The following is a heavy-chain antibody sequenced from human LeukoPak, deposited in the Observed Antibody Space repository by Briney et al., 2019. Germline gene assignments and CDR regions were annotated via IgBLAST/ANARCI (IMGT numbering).Heavy chain of an antibody. CDR1: GFTFSSYA. D-gene: IGHD6-13*01. Sequence: PGGSLRLSCAASGFTFSSYAMSWVRQAPGKGLEWVLAISGSGGSTYYADSVKGRFTISRDNSKNTLYLQMNTLRAEDTAVYYCAASRYSSRWSYFFCWGQGTLVTVSS. J-gene: IGHJ4*02. V-gene: IGHV3-23*01. CDR2: ISGSGGST. CDR3: AASRYSSRWSYFFC.